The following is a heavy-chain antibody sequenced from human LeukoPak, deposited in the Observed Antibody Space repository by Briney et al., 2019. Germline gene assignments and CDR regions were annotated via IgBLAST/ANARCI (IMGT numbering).Heavy chain of an antibody. J-gene: IGHJ4*02. Sequence: PGGCLRLSCAASGITFSSYAMTWVRQAPGKGLEWVSAVSGSGGSTYYADSVKGRFTISRDNSKNTLYLQMNSLRAEDTAVYYRAKDRGDYYDTTGCDYWGQGTLVTVSS. CDR2: VSGSGGST. V-gene: IGHV3-23*01. D-gene: IGHD3-22*01. CDR3: AKDRGDYYDTTGCDY. CDR1: GITFSSYA.